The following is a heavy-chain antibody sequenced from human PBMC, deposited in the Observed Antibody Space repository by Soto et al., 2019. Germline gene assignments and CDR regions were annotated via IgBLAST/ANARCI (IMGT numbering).Heavy chain of an antibody. CDR2: ISGSGGST. Sequence: LRLSCAASGFTFSSYAMSWVRQAPGKGLEWVSAISGSGGSTYYADSVKGRFTISRDNSKNTLYLQMNSLRAEDTAVYYCAKDPYYNWNNYFDYWGQGTLVTVLL. V-gene: IGHV3-23*01. J-gene: IGHJ4*02. D-gene: IGHD1-20*01. CDR1: GFTFSSYA. CDR3: AKDPYYNWNNYFDY.